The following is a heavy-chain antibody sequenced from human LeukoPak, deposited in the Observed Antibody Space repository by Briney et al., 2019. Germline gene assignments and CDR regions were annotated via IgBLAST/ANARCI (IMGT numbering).Heavy chain of an antibody. CDR2: ISYDGSNK. J-gene: IGHJ4*02. Sequence: GGSLRLSCAASGFTFSSSGMHWVRQAPGKGLEWVAVISYDGSNKYYADSVKGRFTISRDNSKNTLYLQMNSLRAEDTAVYYCAKSVTAIDYWGQGTLVTVSS. V-gene: IGHV3-30*18. CDR3: AKSVTAIDY. D-gene: IGHD2-21*02. CDR1: GFTFSSSG.